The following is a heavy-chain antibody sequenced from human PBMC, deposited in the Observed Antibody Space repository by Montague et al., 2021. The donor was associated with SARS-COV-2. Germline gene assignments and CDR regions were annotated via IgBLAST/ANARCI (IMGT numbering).Heavy chain of an antibody. Sequence: SETLSLTCAVYGGSFRIISWGWIRQSPGKGLEWIGEVDHGGKTNYNPSLKSRVTISVDTSKNQFSLNLTSVTAADAAMYYCARGTRVVGVTPGFRWWGQGTQVAVSS. CDR1: GGSFRIIS. CDR3: ARGTRVVGVTPGFRW. V-gene: IGHV4-34*01. CDR2: VDHGGKT. J-gene: IGHJ4*02. D-gene: IGHD1-26*01.